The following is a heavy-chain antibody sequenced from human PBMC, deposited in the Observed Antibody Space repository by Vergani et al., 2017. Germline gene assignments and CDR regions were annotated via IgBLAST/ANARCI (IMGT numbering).Heavy chain of an antibody. Sequence: VQLVESGGGVVQPGRSLRLSCAASGFTFSSYSMNWVRQAPGKGLEWVSSISSSSSYIYYADSVKGRFTISRDNAKNSLYLQMNSLRAEDTAVYYCARDFGSGWYDYWGQGTLVTVSS. CDR3: ARDFGSGWYDY. J-gene: IGHJ4*02. CDR1: GFTFSSYS. V-gene: IGHV3-21*01. D-gene: IGHD6-19*01. CDR2: ISSSSSYI.